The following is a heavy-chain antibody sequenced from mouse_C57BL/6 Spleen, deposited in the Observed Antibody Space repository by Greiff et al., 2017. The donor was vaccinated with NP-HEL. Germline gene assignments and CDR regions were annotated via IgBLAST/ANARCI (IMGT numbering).Heavy chain of an antibody. V-gene: IGHV1-82*01. J-gene: IGHJ2*01. CDR1: GYAFSSSW. D-gene: IGHD4-1*01. CDR3: EISPLTGFDY. Sequence: VQLQQSGPELVKPGASVKISCKASGYAFSSSWMNWVKQRPGKGLEWIGRIYPGDGDTNYNGKFKGKATLTADKSSSTAYMQLSSLTSEDSSVYFCEISPLTGFDYWGQGTTLTVSS. CDR2: IYPGDGDT.